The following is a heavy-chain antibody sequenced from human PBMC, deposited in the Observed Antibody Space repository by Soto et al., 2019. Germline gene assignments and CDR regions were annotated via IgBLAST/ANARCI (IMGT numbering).Heavy chain of an antibody. J-gene: IGHJ4*02. CDR3: ARSAGKGGLAAPIDY. CDR1: GFTFSNYG. Sequence: VQLVESGGGVVQPGRSLRLSCASSGFTFSNYGMHWVRQAPGKGLEWVAVISYDGSNKYYADSVKGRFTISSDNSKSTLFLQMDSLRVEDTAVYYCARSAGKGGLAAPIDYWGQGTLVTVSS. CDR2: ISYDGSNK. D-gene: IGHD6-13*01. V-gene: IGHV3-33*01.